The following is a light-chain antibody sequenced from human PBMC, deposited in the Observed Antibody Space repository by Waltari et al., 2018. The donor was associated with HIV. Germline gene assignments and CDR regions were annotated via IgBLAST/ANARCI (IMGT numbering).Light chain of an antibody. V-gene: IGLV1-51*01. CDR3: GTWDRSLGGGV. CDR1: SSNIGNDY. J-gene: IGLJ3*02. Sequence: QSLLTQPPSLSAAPGQKVTISCSGTSSNIGNDYVSWYQHLPGAAPKLLIYDNNKRPSGISDRFSGSKSGTSATRAGLQTGDEADYYCGTWDRSLGGGVFGGGTRLTVL. CDR2: DNN.